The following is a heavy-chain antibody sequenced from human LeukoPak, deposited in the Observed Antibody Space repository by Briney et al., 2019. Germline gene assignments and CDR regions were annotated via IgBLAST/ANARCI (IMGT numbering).Heavy chain of an antibody. Sequence: QPGGSLRLSCAASGFTFSSYEMNWVRQAPGKGLEWVSYISSSGSTIYYADSVKGRFTISRDNAKNSLYLQMNSLRAEDTAVYYCARDVHIAVAGIGGPDYWGQGTLVTVSS. J-gene: IGHJ4*02. V-gene: IGHV3-48*03. D-gene: IGHD6-19*01. CDR2: ISSSGSTI. CDR1: GFTFSSYE. CDR3: ARDVHIAVAGIGGPDY.